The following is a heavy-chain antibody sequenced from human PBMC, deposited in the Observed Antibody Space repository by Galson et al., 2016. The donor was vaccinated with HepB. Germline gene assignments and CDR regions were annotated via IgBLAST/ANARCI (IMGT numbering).Heavy chain of an antibody. D-gene: IGHD3-3*01. J-gene: IGHJ5*02. CDR1: GFAFSTYG. Sequence: SVKVSCKASGFAFSTYGISWVRQVPGQGLEWLGWISGYNGKTDYAQNLKGRVTMTTDTSTTTVYKELRSLRSDDTAVYYCARVHYDFWSDYYKIGWWFDPWGQGTLVTVSS. V-gene: IGHV1-18*01. CDR3: ARVHYDFWSDYYKIGWWFDP. CDR2: ISGYNGKT.